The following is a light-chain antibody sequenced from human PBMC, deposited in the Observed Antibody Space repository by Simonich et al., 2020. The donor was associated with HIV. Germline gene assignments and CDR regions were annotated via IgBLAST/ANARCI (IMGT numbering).Light chain of an antibody. V-gene: IGLV2-11*01. Sequence: QSALTQPRSVSGSPGQSVTLSCTGTTSDVGSYTYVSWYQQHPGKAPKLIIYDVTKRPSGVPDRFSGSKSGNTASLTISGLQAEDESDYYCCSYAGAYTVIFGGGTKLTVL. CDR2: DVT. J-gene: IGLJ2*01. CDR1: TSDVGSYTY. CDR3: CSYAGAYTVI.